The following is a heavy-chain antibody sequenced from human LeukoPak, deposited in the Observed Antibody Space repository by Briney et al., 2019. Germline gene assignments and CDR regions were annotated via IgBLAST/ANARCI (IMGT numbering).Heavy chain of an antibody. CDR3: ARVKQWLEPDAFDI. Sequence: ASVKVPCKASGYTFTSYDINWVRQATGQGLEWMGWMNPNSGNTGYAQKFQGRVTMTRNTSISTAYMELSSLRSEDTAVYYCARVKQWLEPDAFDIWGQGTMVTVSS. V-gene: IGHV1-8*01. D-gene: IGHD6-19*01. CDR2: MNPNSGNT. CDR1: GYTFTSYD. J-gene: IGHJ3*02.